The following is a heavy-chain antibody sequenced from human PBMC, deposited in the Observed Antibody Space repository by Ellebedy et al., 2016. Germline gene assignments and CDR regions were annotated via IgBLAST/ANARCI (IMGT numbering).Heavy chain of an antibody. CDR3: ARGYNAALDT. Sequence: GGSLRLSCAASGFTFNHLWMRWVRQAPGEGLVWLSRISGDGTTPVYADSVKGRFTISRDNANNMLFLQMNSLRADDTAVYYCARGYNAALDTWGQGTRVTVSS. J-gene: IGHJ5*02. CDR1: GFTFNHLW. V-gene: IGHV3-74*01. D-gene: IGHD1-1*01. CDR2: ISGDGTTP.